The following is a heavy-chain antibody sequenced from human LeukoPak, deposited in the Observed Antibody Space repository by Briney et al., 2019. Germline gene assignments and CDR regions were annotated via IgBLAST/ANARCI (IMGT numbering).Heavy chain of an antibody. CDR1: GFAFNNYW. D-gene: IGHD6-19*01. V-gene: IGHV3-7*01. CDR3: AGSRTAVTGTLDP. Sequence: GGSLRLSCAASGFAFNNYWMTWVRQAPGKGLAWVANMKYDGSEQYYVDSVKGRFTISRDNAENSLYLQMSSLRAEDTAVYYCAGSRTAVTGTLDPWGQGTLVAVSS. CDR2: MKYDGSEQ. J-gene: IGHJ5*02.